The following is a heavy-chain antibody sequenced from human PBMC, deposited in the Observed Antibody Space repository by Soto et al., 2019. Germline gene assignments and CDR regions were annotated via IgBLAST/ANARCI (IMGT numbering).Heavy chain of an antibody. CDR1: GGTFSRYA. D-gene: IGHD6-6*01. V-gene: IGHV1-69*13. J-gene: IGHJ1*01. CDR2: IIPIFGTA. CDR3: ARARLGGAARLDH. Sequence: SVKVSCKASGGTFSRYAISWVRQAPGQGLEWMGGIIPIFGTANYAQKFQGRVTITADESTSTAYMELSSLRSEDTAVYYCARARLGGAARLDHWGQGTLVPVS.